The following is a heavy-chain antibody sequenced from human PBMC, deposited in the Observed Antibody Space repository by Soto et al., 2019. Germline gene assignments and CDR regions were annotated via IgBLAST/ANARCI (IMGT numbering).Heavy chain of an antibody. CDR3: ARDRSVVFSAVVTPPYYYYYGMEV. J-gene: IGHJ6*02. Sequence: PGGSLRLSCAASRFTISGHAMHWVRQAPGKGLEWLAVISYDGSDKFYGDSVKGRFTISRDYAKNSLYLQMNSLRAEDTAVYYCARDRSVVFSAVVTPPYYYYYGMEVWGQGTTVTVSS. V-gene: IGHV3-30*03. D-gene: IGHD2-21*02. CDR1: RFTISGHA. CDR2: ISYDGSDK.